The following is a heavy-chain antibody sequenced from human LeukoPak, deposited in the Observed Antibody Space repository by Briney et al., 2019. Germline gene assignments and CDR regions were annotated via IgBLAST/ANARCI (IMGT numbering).Heavy chain of an antibody. Sequence: PSETLSLTCAVYGGSFSGYYWSWIRQPPGKGLEWIGEINHSGSTNYNPSLKSRVTISVDTSKNQFSLKLSSVTAADTAVYYCARGVKWIQLWFDWGQGTLVTVSS. CDR3: ARGVKWIQLWFD. CDR2: INHSGST. CDR1: GGSFSGYY. V-gene: IGHV4-34*01. J-gene: IGHJ4*02. D-gene: IGHD5-18*01.